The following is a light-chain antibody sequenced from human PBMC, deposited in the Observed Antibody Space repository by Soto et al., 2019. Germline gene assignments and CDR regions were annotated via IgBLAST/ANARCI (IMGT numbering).Light chain of an antibody. CDR1: QAITNN. J-gene: IGKJ3*01. CDR2: AAN. V-gene: IGKV1-6*01. CDR3: LQRYDFPFT. Sequence: AIQMTQSPSSLSASVGDRVTMTCRASQAITNNVDWFQQKPETAPKLLIYAANSLQTGVPSRFSGSGYGTDFTLTITSLQPEDFATYFCLQRYDFPFTFGPGTKVDMK.